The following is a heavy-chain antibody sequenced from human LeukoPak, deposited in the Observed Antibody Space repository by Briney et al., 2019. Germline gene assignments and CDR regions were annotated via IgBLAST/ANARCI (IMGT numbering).Heavy chain of an antibody. D-gene: IGHD1-26*01. Sequence: SETLSLTCTVSGGSISSYYWSWIRQPPGKGLEWIGYIYYSGSTNYNPSLKSRVTISVKTSKNQFSLKLSSVTAADTAVYYCARDPASGGWSEAYDYWGQGTLVTVSS. CDR1: GGSISSYY. V-gene: IGHV4-59*01. CDR2: IYYSGST. J-gene: IGHJ4*02. CDR3: ARDPASGGWSEAYDY.